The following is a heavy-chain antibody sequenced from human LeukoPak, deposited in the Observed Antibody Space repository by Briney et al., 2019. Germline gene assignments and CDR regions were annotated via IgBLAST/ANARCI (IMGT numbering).Heavy chain of an antibody. CDR3: ATSPGLGYSSSLTGADY. V-gene: IGHV3-21*01. CDR2: ISSSSSYI. J-gene: IGHJ4*02. Sequence: GGSLRLSCAASGFTFSSYSMNWVRQAPGKGLEWVSSISSSSSYIYYADSVKGRFTISRDNAKNSLYLQMNSLRAEDTAVYYCATSPGLGYSSSLTGADYWGQGTLVTVSS. D-gene: IGHD6-6*01. CDR1: GFTFSSYS.